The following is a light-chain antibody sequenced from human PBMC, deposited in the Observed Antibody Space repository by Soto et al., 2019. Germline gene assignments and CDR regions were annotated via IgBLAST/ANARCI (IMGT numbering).Light chain of an antibody. CDR1: QDINNY. V-gene: IGKV1-9*01. Sequence: DIQLTQSPSFLSASVGDRITITCRASQDINNYVAWYQQKPGKVPELLIYGASTLQSGVPSRFSGSGSGTEFTLTINSLQPADFATYYCQQLSLYPFTFGPGTTVALK. CDR2: GAS. J-gene: IGKJ3*01. CDR3: QQLSLYPFT.